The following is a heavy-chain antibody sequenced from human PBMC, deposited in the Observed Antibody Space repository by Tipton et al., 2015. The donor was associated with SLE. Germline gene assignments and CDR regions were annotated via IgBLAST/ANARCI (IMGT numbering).Heavy chain of an antibody. CDR2: ISSSGSTI. D-gene: IGHD6-19*01. J-gene: IGHJ4*02. V-gene: IGHV3-48*03. Sequence: SLRLSCAASGFTFSSYEMNWVRQAPGKGLEWVSYISSSGSTIYYADSVKGRFTISRDNAKNSLYLQMNSLRAEDTAVYYCARANLQWLVQDYWGQGTLVTVSS. CDR3: ARANLQWLVQDY. CDR1: GFTFSSYE.